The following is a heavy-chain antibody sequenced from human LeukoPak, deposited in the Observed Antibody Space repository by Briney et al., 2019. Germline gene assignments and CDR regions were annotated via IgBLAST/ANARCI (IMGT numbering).Heavy chain of an antibody. D-gene: IGHD3-16*02. CDR3: ARVAGDYDYVWGSYRFFDY. Sequence: SETLSLTCAVYGGSFSGYYWSWIRQPPGKGLEWIGEINHSGSTNYNPSLKSRVTISVDTSKNQFSLKLSSVTAADTAVYHCARVAGDYDYVWGSYRFFDYWGQGTLVTVSS. J-gene: IGHJ4*02. V-gene: IGHV4-34*01. CDR2: INHSGST. CDR1: GGSFSGYY.